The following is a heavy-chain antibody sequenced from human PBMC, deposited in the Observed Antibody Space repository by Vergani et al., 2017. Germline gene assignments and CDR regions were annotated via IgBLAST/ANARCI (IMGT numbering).Heavy chain of an antibody. CDR3: ARGSSSSSGGFDY. CDR2: INQSGST. Sequence: QVQLQQWGAGLLKPSETLSLTCAVYGGSFSGYYWSWIRKPPGKGLECIGEINQSGSTNYNPSLKSRVTISVDTTKNQFSLKLGSVTAADTAVYSCARGSSSSSGGFDYWGQGTLVTVSS. J-gene: IGHJ4*02. D-gene: IGHD6-6*01. V-gene: IGHV4-34*01. CDR1: GGSFSGYY.